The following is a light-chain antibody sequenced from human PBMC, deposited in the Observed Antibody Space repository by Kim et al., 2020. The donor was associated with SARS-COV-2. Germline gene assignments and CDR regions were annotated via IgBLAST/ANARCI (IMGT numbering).Light chain of an antibody. CDR2: RNN. CDR3: SAWDSSLSAWV. J-gene: IGLJ3*02. CDR1: TNNVGNRG. Sequence: RTATLACAGNTNNVGNRGAAWLQQYQGHPPKFLSSRNNNRPSGISERFSASRSGNTASLTISGLQPEDEADYYCSAWDSSLSAWVFGGGTKLTVL. V-gene: IGLV10-54*04.